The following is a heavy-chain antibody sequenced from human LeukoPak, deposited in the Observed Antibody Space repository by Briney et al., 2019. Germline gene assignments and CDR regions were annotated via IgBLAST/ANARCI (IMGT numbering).Heavy chain of an antibody. Sequence: SETLSLTCAVYGGSFSGYCWSWIRQPPGKGLEWIGEINHSGSTNYNPSLKSRVTISVDTSRNQFSLKLSSVTAADTAVYYCATGAVAGSYWFDPWGQGTLVTVSS. CDR3: ATGAVAGSYWFDP. V-gene: IGHV4-34*01. CDR1: GGSFSGYC. D-gene: IGHD6-19*01. CDR2: INHSGST. J-gene: IGHJ5*02.